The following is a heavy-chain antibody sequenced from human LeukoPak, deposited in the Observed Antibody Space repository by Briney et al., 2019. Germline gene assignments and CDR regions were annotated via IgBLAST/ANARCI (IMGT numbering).Heavy chain of an antibody. J-gene: IGHJ6*02. CDR1: GFTFSSYG. CDR3: AKGIGSAQGPFYYYYYGMDV. Sequence: PGGSLRLSRAASGFTFSSYGMHWVSQAPGKGLEWVAVISYDGSNKYYADSVKGRFTISRDNSKNTLYLQMNSLRAEDTAVYYCAKGIGSAQGPFYYYYYGMDVWGQGTTVTVSS. V-gene: IGHV3-30*18. D-gene: IGHD2/OR15-2a*01. CDR2: ISYDGSNK.